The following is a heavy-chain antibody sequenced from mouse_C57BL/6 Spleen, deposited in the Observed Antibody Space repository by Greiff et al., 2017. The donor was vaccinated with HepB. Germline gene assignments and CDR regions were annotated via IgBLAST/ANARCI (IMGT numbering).Heavy chain of an antibody. D-gene: IGHD1-1*01. CDR1: GYAFSSSW. V-gene: IGHV1-82*01. Sequence: QVQLQQSGPELVKPGASVKISCKASGYAFSSSWMNWVKQRPGKGLEWIGRIYPGDGDTNYNGKFKGKATLTADKSSSTAYMQLSSLTSEDSAVYFCARDYGSSYGGGYFDYWGQGTTRTVSS. CDR3: ARDYGSSYGGGYFDY. J-gene: IGHJ2*01. CDR2: IYPGDGDT.